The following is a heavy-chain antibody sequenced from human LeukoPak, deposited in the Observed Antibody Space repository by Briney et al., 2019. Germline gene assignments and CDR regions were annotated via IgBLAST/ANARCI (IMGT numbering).Heavy chain of an antibody. D-gene: IGHD6-13*01. Sequence: GGSLRLSCAASGFTFSAYSMNWVRQAPGKGLVWVSRISSDGSSTTYADSVKGRFTISRDNAKNTLYLQMNSLRAEDTAVYYCGRGGKVEQLVLARWGQGSLVTVSS. CDR3: GRGGKVEQLVLAR. J-gene: IGHJ4*02. V-gene: IGHV3-74*01. CDR1: GFTFSAYS. CDR2: ISSDGSST.